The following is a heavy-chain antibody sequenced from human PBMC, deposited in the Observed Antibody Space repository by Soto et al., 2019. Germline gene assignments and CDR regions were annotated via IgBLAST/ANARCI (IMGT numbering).Heavy chain of an antibody. CDR1: GGSFSGYY. J-gene: IGHJ4*02. CDR3: ARSWEYIWGTYRPRFFDS. Sequence: PSETLSLTCAVYGGSFSGYYWNWIRQPPGKGLEWIGEINHSGSSNYNPSLKSRVTMSVDTSNNQFSLHLSSVTAADTAVYYCARSWEYIWGTYRPRFFDSWGQGALVTVSS. CDR2: INHSGSS. V-gene: IGHV4-34*01. D-gene: IGHD3-16*02.